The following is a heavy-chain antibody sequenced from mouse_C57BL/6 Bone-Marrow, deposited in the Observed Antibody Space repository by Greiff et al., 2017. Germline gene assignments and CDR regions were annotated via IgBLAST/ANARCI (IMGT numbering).Heavy chain of an antibody. CDR3: ATLVATPWFAY. CDR1: GFSLTSYG. V-gene: IGHV2-5*01. D-gene: IGHD1-1*01. J-gene: IGHJ3*01. CDR2: IWRGGST. Sequence: VQLQQSGPGLVQPSQSLSITCTVSGFSLTSYGVHWVRQSPGKGLEWLGVIWRGGSTDYNAAVMSRLSITKDNSKSQVFFKMNSLQADDTAIYCCATLVATPWFAYWGQGTLVTVPA.